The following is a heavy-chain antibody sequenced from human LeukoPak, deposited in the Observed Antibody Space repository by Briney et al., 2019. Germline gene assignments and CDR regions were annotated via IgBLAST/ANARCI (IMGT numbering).Heavy chain of an antibody. D-gene: IGHD4-17*01. CDR1: GGSISSYY. V-gene: IGHV4-59*08. CDR2: IYYSGST. J-gene: IGHJ4*02. Sequence: SETLSLTCTVSGGSISSYYWSCIRQPPEKGLEWIGYIYYSGSTNYNPSLKSRVTISVDTSKNQFSLKLSSVTAADTAVYYCARGGLRKRHFDYWGQGTLVTVSS. CDR3: ARGGLRKRHFDY.